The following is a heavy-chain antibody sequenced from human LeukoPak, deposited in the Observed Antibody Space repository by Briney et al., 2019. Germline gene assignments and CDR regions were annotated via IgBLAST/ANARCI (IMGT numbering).Heavy chain of an antibody. J-gene: IGHJ5*02. CDR1: GGSISSYY. Sequence: SETLSLTCTVSGGSISSYYWSWIRQPAGKGLEWIGRISASGSTNYAPSLRSRVTMSVDTSTKQFSLKLTSVTAADTAVYYCATYISWFDPWGRGTLVTVSS. CDR2: ISASGST. D-gene: IGHD2-21*01. CDR3: ATYISWFDP. V-gene: IGHV4-4*07.